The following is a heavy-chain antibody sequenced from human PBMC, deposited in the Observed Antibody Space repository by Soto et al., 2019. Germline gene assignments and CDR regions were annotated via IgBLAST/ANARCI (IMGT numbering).Heavy chain of an antibody. CDR1: GDTFSFYT. CDR2: INPIVSMS. D-gene: IGHD3-10*01. Sequence: QVQLVQSGTEVKKPGSSVKVSCKASGDTFSFYTINWVRQAPGLGLEWVGRINPIVSMSNYAQKFQGRVSLTPDEXTSTAYMELRSLRSDDTAMYFCAASYGSGYRAFDYWGQGALVIVSS. V-gene: IGHV1-69*02. CDR3: AASYGSGYRAFDY. J-gene: IGHJ4*02.